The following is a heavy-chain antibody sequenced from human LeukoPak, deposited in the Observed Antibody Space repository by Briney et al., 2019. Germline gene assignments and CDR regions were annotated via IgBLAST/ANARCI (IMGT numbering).Heavy chain of an antibody. CDR2: ISSSSSYI. CDR3: ARDRGYSGSYWGFDY. V-gene: IGHV3-21*01. D-gene: IGHD1-26*01. J-gene: IGHJ4*02. Sequence: GGSLRLSCAASGFTFSSYSMNWVRQAPGKGLEWVSSISSSSSYIYYADSVKGRFTISRDNAKNSLYLQMNSLRAEDTAVYYCARDRGYSGSYWGFDYWGQGTLVTVSS. CDR1: GFTFSSYS.